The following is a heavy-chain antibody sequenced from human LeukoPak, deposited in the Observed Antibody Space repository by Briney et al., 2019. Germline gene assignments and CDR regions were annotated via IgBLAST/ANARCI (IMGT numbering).Heavy chain of an antibody. CDR2: IYSGGST. CDR1: GFTVSSNY. V-gene: IGHV3-53*01. D-gene: IGHD6-19*01. Sequence: GGSLRLSCAASGFTVSSNYMSWVRQAPGKGLEWVSVIYSGGSTYYADSVKGRFTISRDNSKNTLYLQMNSLRAEDTAVYYCARVATEHGWPTPFDYWGQGTLVTVSS. CDR3: ARVATEHGWPTPFDY. J-gene: IGHJ4*02.